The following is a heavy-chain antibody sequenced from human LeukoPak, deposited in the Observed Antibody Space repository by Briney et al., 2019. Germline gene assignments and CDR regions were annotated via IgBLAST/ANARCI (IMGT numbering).Heavy chain of an antibody. CDR1: GGSISSSSYY. V-gene: IGHV4-39*07. Sequence: SETLSLTCTVSGGSISSSSYYWGWIRQPPGKGLEWIGSIYYSGSTYYNPSLKSRVTISVDTSKNQFSLKLSSVTAADTAVYYCAKDDDFGAAAGPACYWGQGTLVTVSS. J-gene: IGHJ4*02. CDR3: AKDDDFGAAAGPACY. D-gene: IGHD6-13*01. CDR2: IYYSGST.